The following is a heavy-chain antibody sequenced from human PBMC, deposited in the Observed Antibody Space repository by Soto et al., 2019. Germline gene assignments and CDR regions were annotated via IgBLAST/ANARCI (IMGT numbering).Heavy chain of an antibody. V-gene: IGHV3-15*01. CDR2: IKSKTDGGTT. CDR1: GFTFSNAW. D-gene: IGHD3-9*01. J-gene: IGHJ4*02. CDR3: TTDALRYFDDSFYYFDY. Sequence: PGGSLRLSCAASGFTFSNAWMSWVRQAPGKGLEWVGRIKSKTDGGTTDYAAPVKGRFTISRDDSKNTLYLQMNSLKTEDTAVYYCTTDALRYFDDSFYYFDYWGQGTLVTVSS.